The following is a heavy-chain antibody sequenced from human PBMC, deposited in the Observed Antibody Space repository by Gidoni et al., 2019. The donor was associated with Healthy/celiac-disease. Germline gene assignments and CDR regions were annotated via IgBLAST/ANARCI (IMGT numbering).Heavy chain of an antibody. CDR1: GYTFTSYG. Sequence: QVQLVQSGAEVKKPGASVKVSCKASGYTFTSYGISWVRQAPGQGLEWMGWISAYNGNTNYAQKLQGRVTMTTDTSTSTAYMELRSLRSDDTAVYYCARDGLGYCSSTSCYAQNYYYGMDVWGQGTTVTVSS. J-gene: IGHJ6*02. CDR2: ISAYNGNT. D-gene: IGHD2-2*01. V-gene: IGHV1-18*01. CDR3: ARDGLGYCSSTSCYAQNYYYGMDV.